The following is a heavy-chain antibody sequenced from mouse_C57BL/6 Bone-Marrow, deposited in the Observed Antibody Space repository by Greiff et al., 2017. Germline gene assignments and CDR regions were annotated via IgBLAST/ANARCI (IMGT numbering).Heavy chain of an antibody. J-gene: IGHJ3*01. CDR1: GYTFTSYW. D-gene: IGHD1-1*01. CDR3: ARGFMTTVVAPPWFAY. V-gene: IGHV1-59*01. CDR2: IDPSDRYP. Sequence: QVQLQQPGAELVRPGTSVKLSCKASGYTFTSYWMHWVKQRPGQGLEWFGVIDPSDRYPNYNQKFKGKATLTVDTSSNPAYMQLSSLTSEDSAVYYCARGFMTTVVAPPWFAYWGQGTLVTVSA.